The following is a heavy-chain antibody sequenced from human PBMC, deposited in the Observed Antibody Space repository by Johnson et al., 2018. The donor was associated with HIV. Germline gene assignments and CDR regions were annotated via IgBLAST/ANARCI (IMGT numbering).Heavy chain of an antibody. Sequence: VQLVESGGGLVQPGRSLRLSCAASGFTFDDYAMHWVRQAPGKVLEWVSGISWNSGSIGYADSVKGRFTISRDNAKNSLYMQMNSLRAEDTALYYCAKDSDYDTHWSAFDIWGQGTMVTVSS. V-gene: IGHV3-9*01. D-gene: IGHD3-22*01. CDR1: GFTFDDYA. J-gene: IGHJ3*02. CDR3: AKDSDYDTHWSAFDI. CDR2: ISWNSGSI.